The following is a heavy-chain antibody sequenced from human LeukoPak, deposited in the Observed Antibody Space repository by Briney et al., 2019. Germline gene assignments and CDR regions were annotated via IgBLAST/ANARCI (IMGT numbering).Heavy chain of an antibody. CDR3: ARIGYCSGGSCYSGVIDY. CDR1: GGSFSGYY. V-gene: IGHV4-34*01. CDR2: INHSGST. J-gene: IGHJ4*02. Sequence: PSETLSLTCAVYGGSFSGYYWSWIRQPPGKGLEWIGEINHSGSTNYNPSLKSRVTISVYTSKNQFSLKLSSVTAADTAVYYCARIGYCSGGSCYSGVIDYWGQGTLVTVSS. D-gene: IGHD2-15*01.